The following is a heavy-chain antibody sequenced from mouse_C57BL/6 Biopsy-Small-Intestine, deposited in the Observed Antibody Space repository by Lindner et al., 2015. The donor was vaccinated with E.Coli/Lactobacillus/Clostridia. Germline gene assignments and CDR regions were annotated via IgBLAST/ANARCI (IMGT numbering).Heavy chain of an antibody. J-gene: IGHJ2*01. D-gene: IGHD2-2*01. Sequence: VQLQESGAELARPGASVKMSCKASGYTFTSYTMHWVKQRPGQGLEWIGYINPGSDYTKYNQKFKDKATLTADKSSGTAFMQLSSLTYEDSAVYFCARTSTMVTCFDYWGQGTTLTVSS. CDR2: INPGSDYT. CDR3: ARTSTMVTCFDY. CDR1: GYTFTSYT. V-gene: IGHV1-4*01.